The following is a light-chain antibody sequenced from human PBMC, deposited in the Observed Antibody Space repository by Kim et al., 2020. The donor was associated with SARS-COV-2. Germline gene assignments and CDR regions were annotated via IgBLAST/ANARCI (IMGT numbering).Light chain of an antibody. CDR3: STWEDSLNGWV. CDR2: SNN. V-gene: IGLV1-44*01. J-gene: IGLJ3*02. Sequence: QSVLTQPPSASGTPGQRVTISCFGSSTNIGSNLVNWYQQLPGTAPKLLIYSNNQRPSGVPDRFSGSKSGTSASLAISGLQSEDEADYYCSTWEDSLNGWVFGGGTKLTVL. CDR1: STNIGSNL.